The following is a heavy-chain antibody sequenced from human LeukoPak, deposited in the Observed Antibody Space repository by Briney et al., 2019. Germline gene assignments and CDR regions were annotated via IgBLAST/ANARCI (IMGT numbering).Heavy chain of an antibody. J-gene: IGHJ6*02. Sequence: GGSLRLSCAASGFTFSGFALCWVRQAPGTGLERVAVIWYDGSNKYYADSVKGRFTISRDNSKNTLYLQMNSLRAEDTAVYYCARDSWDIVVVVAAFYGMDVWGQGTTVTVSS. CDR2: IWYDGSNK. CDR3: ARDSWDIVVVVAAFYGMDV. CDR1: GFTFSGFA. D-gene: IGHD2-15*01. V-gene: IGHV3-33*08.